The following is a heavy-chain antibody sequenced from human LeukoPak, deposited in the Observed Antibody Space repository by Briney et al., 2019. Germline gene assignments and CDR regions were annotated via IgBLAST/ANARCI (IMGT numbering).Heavy chain of an antibody. D-gene: IGHD3-3*01. CDR2: INHSGST. Sequence: KPSETLSLTCAVYGGSFSGYYWSWIRQPPGKGLEWIGEINHSGSTNYNPSLKSRVTISVDTSQNQFSLKLSSVPAADTAVYYCARGCRYYDFWSGYYNWFDPWGQGTLVTVSS. CDR1: GGSFSGYY. J-gene: IGHJ5*02. V-gene: IGHV4-34*01. CDR3: ARGCRYYDFWSGYYNWFDP.